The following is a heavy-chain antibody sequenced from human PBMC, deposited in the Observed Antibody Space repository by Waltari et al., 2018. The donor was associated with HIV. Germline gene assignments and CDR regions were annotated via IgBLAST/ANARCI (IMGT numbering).Heavy chain of an antibody. Sequence: EVYLVESGGGVVRPGESLRLSCVVYGFTFEDYGMTWVRRSPGKGLEWVFNINWKGDSSNYADSVKGRFTISRDNAKDSLYLQMNSLRGEDTAFYYCARDSDGSGYDHWGRGTLVTVSS. CDR3: ARDSDGSGYDH. V-gene: IGHV3-20*04. CDR1: GFTFEDYG. CDR2: INWKGDSS. J-gene: IGHJ4*02. D-gene: IGHD3-22*01.